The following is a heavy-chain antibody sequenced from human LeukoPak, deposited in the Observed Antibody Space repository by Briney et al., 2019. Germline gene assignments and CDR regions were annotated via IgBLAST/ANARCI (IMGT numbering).Heavy chain of an antibody. CDR2: INWNGGST. D-gene: IGHD2-21*02. CDR1: GFTFGNYG. CDR3: ARAQTYGDSRLLLDY. J-gene: IGHJ4*02. V-gene: IGHV3-20*04. Sequence: GGYLRLSCAASGFTFGNYGMSWVPQAPGRGLEWVSGINWNGGSTGYADAVEGRFTISRDNAKNSQYLQMNSLRVEDTALYYCARAQTYGDSRLLLDYWGQGTLVTVSS.